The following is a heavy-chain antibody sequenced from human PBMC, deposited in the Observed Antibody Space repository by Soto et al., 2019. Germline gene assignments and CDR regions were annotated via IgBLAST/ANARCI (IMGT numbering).Heavy chain of an antibody. V-gene: IGHV3-23*01. CDR1: GFTFSSYA. CDR2: ISGSGGST. CDR3: AKDRWYDTRGVVVVAATLDS. J-gene: IGHJ4*02. Sequence: PGGSLRLSCAASGFTFSSYAMSWVRQAPGKGLEWVSAISGSGGSTYYADSVKGRFTISRDNSKNTLYLQMNSLRAEDTAVYYCAKDRWYDTRGVVVVAATLDSWGQGTLVTVSS. D-gene: IGHD2-15*01.